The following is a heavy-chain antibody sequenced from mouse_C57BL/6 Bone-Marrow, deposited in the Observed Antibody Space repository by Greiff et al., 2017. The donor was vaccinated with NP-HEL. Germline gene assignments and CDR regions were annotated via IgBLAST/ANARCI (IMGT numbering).Heavy chain of an antibody. J-gene: IGHJ3*01. CDR2: ISRGGSYT. V-gene: IGHV5-6*01. CDR3: ARPPFAY. CDR1: GFTFSSYG. Sequence: EVKLMESGGDLVKPGGSLKLSCAASGFTFSSYGLSWVRQTPDKRLEWVATISRGGSYTYYPDSVKGRFTISRDNAKNTLYLQMSSLKSEDTAMYYCARPPFAYWGQGTLVTVSA.